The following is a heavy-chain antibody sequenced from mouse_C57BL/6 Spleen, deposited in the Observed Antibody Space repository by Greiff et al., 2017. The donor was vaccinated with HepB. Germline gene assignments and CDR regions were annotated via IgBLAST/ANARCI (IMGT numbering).Heavy chain of an antibody. D-gene: IGHD2-1*01. V-gene: IGHV10-3*01. CDR1: GFTFNTYA. J-gene: IGHJ4*01. CDR3: VRDLPFYYGNYHAMDY. Sequence: EVQLVESGGGLVQPKGSLKLSCAASGFTFNTYAMHWVRQAPGKGLEWVARIRSKSSNYATYYADSVKDRFTISRDDSQSMLYLQMNNLKTEDTAMYYCVRDLPFYYGNYHAMDYWGQGTSVTVSS. CDR2: IRSKSSNYAT.